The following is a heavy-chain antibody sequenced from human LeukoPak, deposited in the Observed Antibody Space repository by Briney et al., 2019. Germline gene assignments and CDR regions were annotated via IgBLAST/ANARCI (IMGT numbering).Heavy chain of an antibody. J-gene: IGHJ5*02. Sequence: SETLSLTCAVYGGSFSGYYWSWIRQPPGKGLEWIGEINDSGSTNYNPSLKSRVTISVDTSKNQFSLKLSSVTAADTAVYFCARGRRTAQTKNNWFDPWGQETLVTVSS. D-gene: IGHD2-8*01. CDR1: GGSFSGYY. V-gene: IGHV4-34*01. CDR3: ARGRRTAQTKNNWFDP. CDR2: INDSGST.